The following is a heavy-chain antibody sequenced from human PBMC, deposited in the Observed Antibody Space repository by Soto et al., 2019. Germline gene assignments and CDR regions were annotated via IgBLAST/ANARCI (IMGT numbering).Heavy chain of an antibody. V-gene: IGHV4-30-2*01. CDR2: IYHSGST. CDR3: ARGPPLGY. J-gene: IGHJ4*02. CDR1: GGSISSGGYS. Sequence: QQQLQESGSGLVKPSQTLSLTCAVSGGSISSGGYSWSWIRQPPGKGLEWIGYIYHSGSTYYNPSLKSRVTISVDRSKNQFSLKLSSVTAADTAVYYCARGPPLGYWGQGTLVTVSS.